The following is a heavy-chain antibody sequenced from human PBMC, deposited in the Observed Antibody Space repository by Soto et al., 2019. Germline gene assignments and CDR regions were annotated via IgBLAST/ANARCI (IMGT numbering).Heavy chain of an antibody. V-gene: IGHV1-69*13. CDR3: ARRVVVTSVRDIAYYYYGLDV. CDR2: IIPMFDST. Sequence: SVKVSCKAFGGTFSSYAICWVRQAPGQGLEWMGGIIPMFDSTNYAQKFQGRVTITADESTSTAYMELSSLRSEDTAVYYCARRVVVTSVRDIAYYYYGLDVWGQGTTVTVSS. D-gene: IGHD2-21*02. J-gene: IGHJ6*02. CDR1: GGTFSSYA.